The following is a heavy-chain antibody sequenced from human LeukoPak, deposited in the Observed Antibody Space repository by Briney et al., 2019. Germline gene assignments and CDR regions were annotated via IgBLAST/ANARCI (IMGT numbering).Heavy chain of an antibody. D-gene: IGHD3-10*01. CDR3: ARGSAPFGGKGDY. CDR2: MNPNSGNT. Sequence: ASVKVSCKASGYTFTSYDINWVRQATGQGLEWMGWMNPNSGNTGYAQKFQGRVTMTRNTSISTAYMELSSLGSEDTAVYYCARGSAPFGGKGDYWGQGTLVTVSS. CDR1: GYTFTSYD. J-gene: IGHJ4*02. V-gene: IGHV1-8*01.